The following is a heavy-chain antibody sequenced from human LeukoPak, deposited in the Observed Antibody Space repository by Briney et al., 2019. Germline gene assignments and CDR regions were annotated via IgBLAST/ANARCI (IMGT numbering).Heavy chain of an antibody. CDR2: INPSSGGT. J-gene: IGHJ4*02. D-gene: IGHD6-19*01. CDR3: ARDVGSGWYYFDS. CDR1: GYTFTNHY. Sequence: SVKVSCKASGYTFTNHYVNWVRQAPGQGLEGMGSINPSSGGTTYAQKFKGRVTLTRDMSTSTVYMELSSLRSEDTAVYYCARDVGSGWYYFDSWGQGTLVTVSS. V-gene: IGHV1-46*01.